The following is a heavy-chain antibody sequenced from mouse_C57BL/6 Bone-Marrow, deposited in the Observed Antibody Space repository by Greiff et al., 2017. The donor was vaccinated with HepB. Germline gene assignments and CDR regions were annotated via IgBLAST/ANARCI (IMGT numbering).Heavy chain of an antibody. CDR1: GYTFTSYW. CDR3: ARYWLLRVFDY. Sequence: VQLQQSGAELVRPGTSVKLSCKASGYTFTSYWMHWVKQRPGQGLEWIGVIDPSDSYTNYNQKFKGKATLTVDTSSSTAYMQLSSLTSEDSAVYYCARYWLLRVFDYWGQGTTLTVSS. J-gene: IGHJ2*01. V-gene: IGHV1-59*01. D-gene: IGHD2-3*01. CDR2: IDPSDSYT.